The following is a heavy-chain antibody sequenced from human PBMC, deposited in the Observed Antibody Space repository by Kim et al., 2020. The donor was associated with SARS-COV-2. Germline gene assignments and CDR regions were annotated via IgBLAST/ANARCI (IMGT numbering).Heavy chain of an antibody. D-gene: IGHD4-17*01. CDR2: IYYSGST. V-gene: IGHV4-59*13. CDR3: ARVPYGDYGANWFDP. J-gene: IGHJ5*02. CDR1: GGSISSYY. Sequence: SETLSLTCTVSGGSISSYYWSWIRQPPGKGLEWVGYIYYSGSTNYNPSLKSRVTISVDTSKNQFSLKLSSVTAADTAGYYCARVPYGDYGANWFDPWGQGTLVTVSS.